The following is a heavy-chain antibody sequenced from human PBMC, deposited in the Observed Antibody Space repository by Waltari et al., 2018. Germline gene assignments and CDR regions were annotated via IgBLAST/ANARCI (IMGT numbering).Heavy chain of an antibody. Sequence: QVQLVESGGGVVQPGRSLSLSCAASGFTFSSYGMHWVRQAPGKGLELVAVIWDDGSNKYYADAVKGRFTISRDNSKNTLYLQMNSLRAEDTAMYYCAKGGDELLGYWGQGTLVTVSS. J-gene: IGHJ4*02. V-gene: IGHV3-33*08. CDR3: AKGGDELLGY. CDR1: GFTFSSYG. D-gene: IGHD2-15*01. CDR2: IWDDGSNK.